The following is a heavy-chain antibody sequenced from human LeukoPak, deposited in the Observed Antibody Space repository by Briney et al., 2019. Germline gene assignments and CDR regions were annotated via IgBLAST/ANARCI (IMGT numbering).Heavy chain of an antibody. J-gene: IGHJ4*02. CDR1: GGSISSYY. CDR3: ARSKSSSSWSFDY. V-gene: IGHV4-59*01. Sequence: SETLSLTCTVSGGSISSYYWSWIRQPPGKGLEWIGYIYYSGSTNYNPSLKSRVTISVDTSKNQFSLKLSSVTAADTAVYYCARSKSSSSWSFDYWGQGTLVTVSP. CDR2: IYYSGST. D-gene: IGHD6-13*01.